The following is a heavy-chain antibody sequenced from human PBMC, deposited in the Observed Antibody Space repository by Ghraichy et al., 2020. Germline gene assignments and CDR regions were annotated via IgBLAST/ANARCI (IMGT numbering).Heavy chain of an antibody. Sequence: ASVKVSCKASGYTFTDYYIHWVRQAPGQGLEWLGWISPKNGGTTYAQRFQGIITLTRDTSISTVHMELIRLTSDDTAIYYCAKGGGEGGTLRGAYWGPGTLVTVS. J-gene: IGHJ4*01. CDR1: GYTFTDYY. V-gene: IGHV1-2*02. CDR2: ISPKNGGT. D-gene: IGHD3-10*01. CDR3: AKGGGEGGTLRGAY.